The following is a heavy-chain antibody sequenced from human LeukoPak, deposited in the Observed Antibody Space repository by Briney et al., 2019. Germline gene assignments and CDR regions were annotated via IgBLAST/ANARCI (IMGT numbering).Heavy chain of an antibody. CDR1: GYTFTGYY. Sequence: ASVKVSCKASGYTFTGYYMHWVRQAPGQGLEWMGWISAYNGNTNYAQKLQGRVTMTTDTSTSTAYMELRSRRSADTAGYYCAGIFAGSQAFGYRTWGQETLVTVP. CDR3: AGIFAGSQAFGYRT. CDR2: ISAYNGNT. J-gene: IGHJ5*02. V-gene: IGHV1-18*04. D-gene: IGHD3-16*01.